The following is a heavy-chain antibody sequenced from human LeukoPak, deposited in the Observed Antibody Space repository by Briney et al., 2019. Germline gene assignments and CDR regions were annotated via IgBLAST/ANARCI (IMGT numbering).Heavy chain of an antibody. Sequence: PGGGLRLSCVASRVTLWVSYICSIRHDLGKGLERVSHICSIVITLYYADSVKGGFPISRDTAKNSLYFQINSLRAEETPGYYVARGSDGSGYLFYYWGQGTLVTASS. V-gene: IGHV3-11*01. CDR3: ARGSDGSGYLFYY. CDR1: RVTLWVSY. D-gene: IGHD3-3*01. J-gene: IGHJ4*02. CDR2: ICSIVITL.